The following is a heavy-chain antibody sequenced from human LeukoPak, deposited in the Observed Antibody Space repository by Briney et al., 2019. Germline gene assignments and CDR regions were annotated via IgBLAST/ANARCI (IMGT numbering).Heavy chain of an antibody. D-gene: IGHD2-2*01. Sequence: GGSLRLSCAASGFTLSSYWMHWVRQAPGKGLVWVSRINSDGSSTNYADSVKGRFTISRDNAKNTLYLQMNSLRAEDTAVYYCARDDSVPAAMNYWGQGTLVTVSS. CDR3: ARDDSVPAAMNY. CDR2: INSDGSST. J-gene: IGHJ4*02. CDR1: GFTLSSYW. V-gene: IGHV3-74*01.